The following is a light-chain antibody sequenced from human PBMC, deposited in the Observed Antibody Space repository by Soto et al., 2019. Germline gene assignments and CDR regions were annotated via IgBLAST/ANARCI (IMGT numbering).Light chain of an antibody. J-gene: IGKJ1*01. Sequence: EIVLTQSPGTLSLSPGERVTLSCRASQSVASNYLAWYQQKPGQAPRLLIYAASVRPTGIPDRFSGSGSGTDFTLTISRLEPEDFAVYYCQKYGSSPWTFGQGTKVEIK. CDR2: AAS. V-gene: IGKV3-20*01. CDR3: QKYGSSPWT. CDR1: QSVASNY.